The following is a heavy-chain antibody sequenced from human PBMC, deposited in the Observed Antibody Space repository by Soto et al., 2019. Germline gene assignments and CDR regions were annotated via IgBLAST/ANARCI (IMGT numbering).Heavy chain of an antibody. V-gene: IGHV1-46*01. CDR3: ARDYYDSSVSPPTPGVYGMDV. D-gene: IGHD3-22*01. CDR2: INPSGGST. CDR1: GYTFTSYY. J-gene: IGHJ6*02. Sequence: ASVKVSCKASGYTFTSYYMHWVRQAPGQGLEWMGIINPSGGSTSYAQKFQGRVTMTRDTSTSTVYMELSSLRSEDTAVYYCARDYYDSSVSPPTPGVYGMDVWGQGTTVTVSS.